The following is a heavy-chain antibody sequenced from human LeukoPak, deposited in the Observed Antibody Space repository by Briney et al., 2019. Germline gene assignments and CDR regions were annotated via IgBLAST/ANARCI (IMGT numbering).Heavy chain of an antibody. D-gene: IGHD3-3*01. CDR3: ARDHLDFWSGYNYFDY. J-gene: IGHJ4*02. V-gene: IGHV1-2*02. Sequence: ASVKVSCKASGYTFTGYYMHWVRQAPGQGLEWMGWINPNSGGTNYAQKFQGRVTMTRDTSISTAYMELSRLRSDDTAVYYCARDHLDFWSGYNYFDYWGQGTLDTVSS. CDR2: INPNSGGT. CDR1: GYTFTGYY.